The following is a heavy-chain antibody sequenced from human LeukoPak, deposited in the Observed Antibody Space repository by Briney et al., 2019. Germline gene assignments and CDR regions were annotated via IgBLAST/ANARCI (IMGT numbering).Heavy chain of an antibody. Sequence: GGSLRLSCAASGFTFSGSAMHWVRQASGKGLEWVGRIRSKANSYATAYAASVKGRFTISRDDSKNTAYLQMNSLKTEDTAVYYCTRHDDSYSGSYFHWGQGTLVTVSS. V-gene: IGHV3-73*01. CDR2: IRSKANSYAT. J-gene: IGHJ4*02. CDR3: TRHDDSYSGSYFH. CDR1: GFTFSGSA. D-gene: IGHD1-26*01.